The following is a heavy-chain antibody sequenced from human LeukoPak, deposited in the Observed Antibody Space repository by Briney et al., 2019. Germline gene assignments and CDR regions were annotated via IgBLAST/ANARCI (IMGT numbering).Heavy chain of an antibody. CDR1: GFSLNSYG. CDR2: IRFDGNNK. CDR3: AKGRTKFCSSTSCYIDG. V-gene: IGHV3-30*02. D-gene: IGHD2-2*01. Sequence: PGGSLRLSCAASGFSLNSYGMHWVRRAPGKGLEWVSFIRFDGNNKYYADSVKGRFTISRDNSKNTVDLQMNSLGAEDTAVYYCAKGRTKFCSSTSCYIDGWGQGTLVTVSS. J-gene: IGHJ4*02.